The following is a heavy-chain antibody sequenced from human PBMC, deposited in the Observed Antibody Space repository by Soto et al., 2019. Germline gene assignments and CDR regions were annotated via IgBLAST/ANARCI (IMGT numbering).Heavy chain of an antibody. CDR3: VREFPYYVSSDSYLDY. J-gene: IGHJ4*02. D-gene: IGHD3-16*01. Sequence: PSQTLSLTCAISGDSVTGNSAAWNWIRQSPSRGLEWLGRTYYRSRWYNDYAVSVKSRITVTPDTSKNKFSLLLNALTPEDTAVYYCVREFPYYVSSDSYLDYWGQGALVTVSS. CDR2: TYYRSRWYN. V-gene: IGHV6-1*01. CDR1: GDSVTGNSAA.